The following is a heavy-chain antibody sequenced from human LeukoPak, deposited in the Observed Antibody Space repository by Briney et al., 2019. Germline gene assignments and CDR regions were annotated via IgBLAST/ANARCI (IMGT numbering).Heavy chain of an antibody. J-gene: IGHJ4*02. V-gene: IGHV3-11*01. CDR1: GFTFSDYY. Sequence: GGSLRLSCAASGFTFSDYYMSWIRQAPGKGLEWVSYISSSGSTMYYADSVKGRFTISRDNAKNSLYLQMNSLRAEDTAVYYCARDRYYDSSGYYDYWGQGTLVTVSS. D-gene: IGHD3-22*01. CDR3: ARDRYYDSSGYYDY. CDR2: ISSSGSTM.